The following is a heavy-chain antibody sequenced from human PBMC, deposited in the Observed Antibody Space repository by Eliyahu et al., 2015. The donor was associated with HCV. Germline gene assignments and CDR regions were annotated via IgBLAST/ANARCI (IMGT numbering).Heavy chain of an antibody. V-gene: IGHV1-46*03. CDR1: GYTFTSYY. CDR2: INPSGGST. Sequence: QVQLVQSGAEVKKPGASVKVSCKASGYTFTSYYMHWVRQAPGQGLEWMGIINPSGGSTSYAQKFQGRVTMTRDTSTSTVYMELSSLRSEDTAVYYCASLNLGGSYSDAFDIWGQGTMVTVSS. D-gene: IGHD1-26*01. J-gene: IGHJ3*02. CDR3: ASLNLGGSYSDAFDI.